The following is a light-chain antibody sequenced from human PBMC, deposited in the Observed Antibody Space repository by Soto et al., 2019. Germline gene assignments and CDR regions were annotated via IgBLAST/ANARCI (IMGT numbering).Light chain of an antibody. Sequence: EIVLTQSPGTLSLSPGESATLSCRASESVSRNYLAWYQQKHGQAPRLLIYGASSRATGIPNRFSGSGSGTDFTLTISGLEPEDFAVYYCHQYGLLTRHPFGQGTKLEIK. CDR3: HQYGLLTRHP. J-gene: IGKJ2*01. V-gene: IGKV3-20*01. CDR2: GAS. CDR1: ESVSRNY.